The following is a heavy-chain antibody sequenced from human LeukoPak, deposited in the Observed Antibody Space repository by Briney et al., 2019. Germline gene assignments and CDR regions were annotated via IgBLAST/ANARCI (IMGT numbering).Heavy chain of an antibody. Sequence: SETLSLTCTVSGGSISSSSYYWGWIRQPPGKGLEWIGSIYYSGSTYYNPSLKSRVTISVDTSKNRFSLKLSSVTAADTAVYYCARIPYDFWSGYYYGMDVWGQGTTVTVSS. CDR2: IYYSGST. CDR1: GGSISSSSYY. CDR3: ARIPYDFWSGYYYGMDV. J-gene: IGHJ6*02. D-gene: IGHD3-3*01. V-gene: IGHV4-39*01.